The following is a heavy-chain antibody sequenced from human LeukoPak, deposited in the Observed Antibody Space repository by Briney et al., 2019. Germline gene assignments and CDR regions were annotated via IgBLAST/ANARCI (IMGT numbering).Heavy chain of an antibody. CDR3: ARAKLAGYSSGWYKY. D-gene: IGHD6-19*01. Sequence: ASVKVSCKASGYTFTGYYMHWVRQAPGQGLEWVGWINPNSGGTNYAQKFQGRVTMTRDTSISTAYMELSRLRSDDTAVYYCARAKLAGYSSGWYKYWGQGTLVTVSS. CDR1: GYTFTGYY. CDR2: INPNSGGT. J-gene: IGHJ4*02. V-gene: IGHV1-2*02.